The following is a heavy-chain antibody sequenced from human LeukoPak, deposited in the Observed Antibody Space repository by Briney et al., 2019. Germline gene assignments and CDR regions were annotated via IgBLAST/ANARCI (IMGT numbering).Heavy chain of an antibody. CDR2: ISYDGSNK. V-gene: IGHV3-30-3*01. J-gene: IGHJ4*02. CDR3: ARDLNVVLLWFGELDC. Sequence: GGSLRLSCAASEFTFSNYAIHWVRQAPGKGLEWVAVISYDGSNKQYADSVKGRFTISRDNSKNTLYLQMNSLRHEDTAVYYCARDLNVVLLWFGELDCWGQGTLVTVSS. D-gene: IGHD3-10*01. CDR1: EFTFSNYA.